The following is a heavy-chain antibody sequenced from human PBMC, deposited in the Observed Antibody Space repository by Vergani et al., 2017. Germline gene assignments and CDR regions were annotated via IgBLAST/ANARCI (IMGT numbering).Heavy chain of an antibody. CDR3: ASSFPSFNIVVVPAAPFDY. D-gene: IGHD2-2*01. J-gene: IGHJ4*02. CDR2: IIPIFGTA. V-gene: IGHV1-69*01. CDR1: GGTFSSYA. Sequence: QVQLVQSGAEVKKPGSSVKVSCNASGGTFSSYAISWVRQAPGQGLEWMGGIIPIFGTANDAQKFQGRVTITADASTSTAYMELSSLRSEDTAVYYCASSFPSFNIVVVPAAPFDYWGQGTLVTVSS.